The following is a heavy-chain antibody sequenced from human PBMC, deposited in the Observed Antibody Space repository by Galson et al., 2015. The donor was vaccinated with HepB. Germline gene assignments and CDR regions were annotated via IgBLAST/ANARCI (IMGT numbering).Heavy chain of an antibody. Sequence: SLRLSCAASGFTFSSYAMHWVRQAPGKGLEYVSAISSNGGSTYYAYSVKGRFTISRDNSKNTLYLQMGSLRAEDMAVYYCAGTHDYGDYYYGMDVWGQGTTVTVSS. CDR3: AGTHDYGDYYYGMDV. J-gene: IGHJ6*02. CDR2: ISSNGGST. D-gene: IGHD4-17*01. CDR1: GFTFSSYA. V-gene: IGHV3-64*01.